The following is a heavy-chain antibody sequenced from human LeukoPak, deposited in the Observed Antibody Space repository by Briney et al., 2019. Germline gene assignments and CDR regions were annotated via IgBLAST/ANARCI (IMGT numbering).Heavy chain of an antibody. V-gene: IGHV3-74*01. CDR3: AKGGATICDN. CDR2: INSNRSST. Sequence: QPGGSLTLSCAASGFTFSNYWMHWVRQAPGKGLVWVSRINSNRSSTNYADSVKGRFTISRDNAKNTLYLQMSSLRAEDTAVYYCAKGGATICDNWGQGTLVTVSS. J-gene: IGHJ4*02. D-gene: IGHD5-12*01. CDR1: GFTFSNYW.